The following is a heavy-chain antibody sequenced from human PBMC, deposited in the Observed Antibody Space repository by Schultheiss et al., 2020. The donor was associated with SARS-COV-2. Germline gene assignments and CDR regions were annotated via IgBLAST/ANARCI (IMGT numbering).Heavy chain of an antibody. CDR1: GYTFTSYG. CDR3: ARARYCSSTSCYKYYFDY. D-gene: IGHD2-2*01. CDR2: INPNSGGT. J-gene: IGHJ4*02. Sequence: ASVKVSCKASGYTFTSYGISWVRQAPGQGLEWMGWINPNSGGTNYAQKFQGRVTMTRDTSISTAYMELSRLRSDDTAVYYCARARYCSSTSCYKYYFDYWGQGTLVTVSS. V-gene: IGHV1-2*02.